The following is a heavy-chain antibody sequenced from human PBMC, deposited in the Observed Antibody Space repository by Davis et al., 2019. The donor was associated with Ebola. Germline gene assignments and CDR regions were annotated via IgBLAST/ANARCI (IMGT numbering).Heavy chain of an antibody. CDR1: GYTFTSYA. V-gene: IGHV7-4-1*02. J-gene: IGHJ4*02. Sequence: AASVTVSCKASGYTFTSYAMNWVRQAPGQGLEWMGLINTNTGNPTYAQGFTGRFVFSLDTSVSTAYLQISSLKAEDTAVDYCARDQDSSGYSSSIDYWGQGTLVTVSS. CDR3: ARDQDSSGYSSSIDY. CDR2: INTNTGNP. D-gene: IGHD3-22*01.